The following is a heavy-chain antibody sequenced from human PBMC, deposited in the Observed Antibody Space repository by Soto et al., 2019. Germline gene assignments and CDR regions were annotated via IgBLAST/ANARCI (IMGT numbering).Heavy chain of an antibody. CDR1: GYSFTSYD. V-gene: IGHV1-8*01. CDR3: TRGRGPIGPCSGGSCYQDY. CDR2: INPNSGNT. J-gene: IGHJ4*01. D-gene: IGHD2-15*01. Sequence: ASVKVSCKASGYSFTSYDINWVRQATGQGLEWMGWINPNSGNTGYAQKFQGRVTTTRNTSISTVYMELSSLRSEDTAVYYCTRGRGPIGPCSGGSCYQDYWG.